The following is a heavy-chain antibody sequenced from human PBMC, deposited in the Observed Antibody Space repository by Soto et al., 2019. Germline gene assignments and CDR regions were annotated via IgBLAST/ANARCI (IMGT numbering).Heavy chain of an antibody. CDR3: ERDGGPATIAYPDRDYYYGMDV. J-gene: IGHJ6*02. V-gene: IGHV1-69*01. CDR1: GGTFSSYA. CDR2: IIPIFGTA. D-gene: IGHD2-2*01. Sequence: QVQLVQSGGEVKKPGYSVKVSCKASGGTFSSYAISWVRQAPGQGLEWLRGIIPIFGTANDAQKFQDRVTITAAASTSTAYMELNSLRFEDTAVYFCERDGGPATIAYPDRDYYYGMDVWGQGTTVTVSS.